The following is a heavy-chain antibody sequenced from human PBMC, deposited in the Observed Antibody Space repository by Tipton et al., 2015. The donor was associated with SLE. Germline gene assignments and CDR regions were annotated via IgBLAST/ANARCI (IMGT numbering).Heavy chain of an antibody. D-gene: IGHD5-12*01. CDR3: ARRLTRYSGYDYFDY. Sequence: TLSLTCAVYGGSFRGYHWSWIRQPPGKGLEWIGYIYYSGSTNYNPSLKSRVTISVDTSKNQFSLKLSSVTAADTAVYYCARRLTRYSGYDYFDYWGQGTLVTVSS. CDR2: IYYSGST. V-gene: IGHV4-59*08. J-gene: IGHJ4*02. CDR1: GGSFRGYH.